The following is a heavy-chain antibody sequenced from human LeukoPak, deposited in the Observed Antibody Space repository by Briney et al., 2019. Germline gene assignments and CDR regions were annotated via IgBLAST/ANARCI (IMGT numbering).Heavy chain of an antibody. CDR2: ISSSGSTI. Sequence: GGSLRLSCAASGFTFSSYEMNWVRQAPGKGLEWVSYISSSGSTIYYADSVRGRFTISRDNAKNTLYLQMNSLRAEDTAVYYCARDHTYYYDSSGLYYFDYWGLGTLVTVSS. CDR3: ARDHTYYYDSSGLYYFDY. D-gene: IGHD3-22*01. J-gene: IGHJ4*02. V-gene: IGHV3-48*03. CDR1: GFTFSSYE.